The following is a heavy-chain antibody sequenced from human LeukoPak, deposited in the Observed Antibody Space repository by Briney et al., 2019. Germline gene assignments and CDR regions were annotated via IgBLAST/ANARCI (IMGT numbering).Heavy chain of an antibody. CDR1: GFTFSSYA. J-gene: IGHJ3*02. CDR3: AREHCSSTSCSDDAFDI. V-gene: IGHV3-23*01. D-gene: IGHD2-2*01. Sequence: PGGSLRLSCAASGFTFSSYAMSWVRQAPGKGLEWVSAISGSGGSTYYADSVKGRFTISGDNSKNTLYLQMNSLRAEDTAVYYCAREHCSSTSCSDDAFDIWGQGTMVTVSS. CDR2: ISGSGGST.